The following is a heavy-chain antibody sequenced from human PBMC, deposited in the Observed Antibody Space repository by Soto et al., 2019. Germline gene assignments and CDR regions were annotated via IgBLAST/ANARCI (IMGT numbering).Heavy chain of an antibody. CDR2: IHHSGST. V-gene: IGHV4-30-2*01. CDR1: GPSFSIGGYS. J-gene: IGHJ5*02. CDR3: AGMPYTSGLRFDP. D-gene: IGHD6-19*01. Sequence: LSLTCAVSGPSFSIGGYSWSWIRQPPGKGLEWIGLIHHSGSTYYNASLKSRVTISVDRSKNQFSLKLKSVTSADTAVYFCAGMPYTSGLRFDPWGPGTLVTVSS.